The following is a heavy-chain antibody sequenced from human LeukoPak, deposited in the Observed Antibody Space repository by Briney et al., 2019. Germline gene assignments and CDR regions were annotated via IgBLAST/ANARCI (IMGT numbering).Heavy chain of an antibody. Sequence: GGSLRLSCAASGFIFSDYYMSWIRQAPGKGLEWVSVIYSGGSTYYADSVKGRFTISRDNSKNTLYLQMNSLRAEDTAVYYCARGNYYGSGSYYNWGEFGYWGQGTLVTVSS. CDR2: IYSGGST. CDR3: ARGNYYGSGSYYNWGEFGY. J-gene: IGHJ4*02. V-gene: IGHV3-53*01. D-gene: IGHD3-10*01. CDR1: GFIFSDYY.